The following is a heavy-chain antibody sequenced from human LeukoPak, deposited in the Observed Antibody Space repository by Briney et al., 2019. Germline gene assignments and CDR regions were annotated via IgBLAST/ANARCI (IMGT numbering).Heavy chain of an antibody. J-gene: IGHJ4*02. CDR2: IRYDGSNK. V-gene: IGHV3-30*02. D-gene: IGHD6-13*01. CDR1: GFGFSTYS. Sequence: GGSLRLSCAASGFGFSTYSMQWVRQAPGKGLEWVAFIRYDGSNKYYADSVKGRFTISRDNSKNTLYLQMNSLRVEDMAVYYCAKAAPSYSSLYYFDYWGQGTLVTVSS. CDR3: AKAAPSYSSLYYFDY.